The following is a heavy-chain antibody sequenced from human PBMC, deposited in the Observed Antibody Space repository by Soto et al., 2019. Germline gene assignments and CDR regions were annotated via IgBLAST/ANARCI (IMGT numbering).Heavy chain of an antibody. CDR3: AREIFGVIISGGRDAFDI. CDR1: GGTFSTYA. CDR2: IIPIFGTA. V-gene: IGHV1-69*13. J-gene: IGHJ3*02. D-gene: IGHD3-3*01. Sequence: SVKVSCKASGGTFSTYAISWVRQAPGQGLEWMGGIIPIFGTAKYAQKFQGRVTITADESTSTAYMELSSMRSEDTAVYYCAREIFGVIISGGRDAFDIWGQGTMVTVSS.